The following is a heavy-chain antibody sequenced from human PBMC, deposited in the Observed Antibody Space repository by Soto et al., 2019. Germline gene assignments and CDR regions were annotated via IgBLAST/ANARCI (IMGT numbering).Heavy chain of an antibody. V-gene: IGHV4-61*08. J-gene: IGHJ4*02. D-gene: IGHD5-18*01. CDR2: IYYSGST. CDR1: GGSIGSGVYY. CDR3: ARGIQLWPITYYFGY. Sequence: SETPSLTCTVSGGSIGSGVYYWSGIRQHPGKGLEWIGYIYYSGSTNYNPSLKSRVTISVDTSKNQFSLKLSSVTAADTAVYYCARGIQLWPITYYFGYWGQGTLVTVSS.